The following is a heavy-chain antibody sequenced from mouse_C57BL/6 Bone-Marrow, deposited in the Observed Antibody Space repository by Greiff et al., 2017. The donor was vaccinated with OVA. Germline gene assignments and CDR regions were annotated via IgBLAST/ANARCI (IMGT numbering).Heavy chain of an antibody. CDR2: ISDGGSYT. V-gene: IGHV5-4*01. CDR1: GFTFSSYA. D-gene: IGHD1-1*01. CDR3: AREAVLRYRYAMDY. J-gene: IGHJ4*01. Sequence: EVKLLESGGGLVKPGGSLKLSCAASGFTFSSYAMSWVRQTPEKRLEWVATISDGGSYTYYPDNVKGRFTISRDNAKNNLYLQMSHLKSEDTAMYYCAREAVLRYRYAMDYWGQGTSVTVSS.